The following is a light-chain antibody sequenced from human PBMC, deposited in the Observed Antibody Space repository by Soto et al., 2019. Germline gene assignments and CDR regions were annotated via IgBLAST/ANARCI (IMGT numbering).Light chain of an antibody. CDR2: GAS. CDR1: QSVRSN. V-gene: IGKV3-15*01. CDR3: QQYDNWPLT. Sequence: EIVMTQSPATLPVSPGERATLSCRASQSVRSNLAWYQQKPGQAPRFLIYGASTRATGIPARFSGSGSGTEFTLTISSLQSEAFAVYYCQQYDNWPLTFGGGTKVDIK. J-gene: IGKJ4*01.